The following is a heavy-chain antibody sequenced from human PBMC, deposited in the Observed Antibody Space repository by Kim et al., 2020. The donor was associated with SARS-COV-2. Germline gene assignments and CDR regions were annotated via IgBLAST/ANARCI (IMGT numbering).Heavy chain of an antibody. D-gene: IGHD2-15*01. V-gene: IGHV3-21*01. CDR1: GFTFSSYS. CDR2: ISSSSSYI. Sequence: GGSLRLSCAASGFTFSSYSMNWVRQAPGKGLEWVSSISSSSSYIYYADSVKGRFTISRDNAKNSPYLQMNSLRAEDTAVYYCARDLEVGAAAPFDYWGQGTLVTVSS. CDR3: ARDLEVGAAAPFDY. J-gene: IGHJ4*02.